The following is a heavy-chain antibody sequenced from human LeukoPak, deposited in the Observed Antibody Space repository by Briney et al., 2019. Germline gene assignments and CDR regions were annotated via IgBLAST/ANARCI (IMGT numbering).Heavy chain of an antibody. D-gene: IGHD4-23*01. J-gene: IGHJ4*02. V-gene: IGHV3-23*01. Sequence: PGGSLRLSCAASGFTFSSYAMSWVRQAPGKGLEWVSAISGSGGSTYYADSVKGRFTISRDNSKNTLYLQMNSLRAEDTAVYYCAKDVEIWVTPLSSFDYWGQGTLVTVSS. CDR2: ISGSGGST. CDR1: GFTFSSYA. CDR3: AKDVEIWVTPLSSFDY.